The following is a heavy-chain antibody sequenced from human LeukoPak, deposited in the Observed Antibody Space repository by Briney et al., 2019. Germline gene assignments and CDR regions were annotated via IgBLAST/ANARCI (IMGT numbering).Heavy chain of an antibody. CDR2: VSGSGGST. CDR3: AKSLDLAVAGIDY. D-gene: IGHD6-19*01. CDR1: GFTFSSYA. J-gene: IGHJ4*02. V-gene: IGHV3-23*01. Sequence: GGSLRLSCAASGFTFSSYAMSWVRQAPGKGREWVSAVSGSGGSTYYADSVKGRFTISRDNSKNTLYLQMNSLRAEDTAVYYCAKSLDLAVAGIDYWGQGTLVTVSS.